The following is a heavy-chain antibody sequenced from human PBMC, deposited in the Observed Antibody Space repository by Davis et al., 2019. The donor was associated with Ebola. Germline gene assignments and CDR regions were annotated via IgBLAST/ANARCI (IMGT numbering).Heavy chain of an antibody. CDR2: IRSKANSYAT. Sequence: GESLKISCAASGFTFSGSAMHWVRQASGKGLEWVGRIRSKANSYATAYAASVKGRFTISRDDSKNTAYLQMNSLKTEDTAVYYCTTIRGGYDFWSGYRHFDYWGQGTLVTVSS. D-gene: IGHD3-3*01. CDR3: TTIRGGYDFWSGYRHFDY. J-gene: IGHJ4*02. V-gene: IGHV3-73*01. CDR1: GFTFSGSA.